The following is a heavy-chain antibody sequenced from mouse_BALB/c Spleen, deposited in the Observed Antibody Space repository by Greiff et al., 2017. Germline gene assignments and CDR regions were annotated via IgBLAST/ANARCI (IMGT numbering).Heavy chain of an antibody. CDR1: GFTFSSYA. J-gene: IGHJ4*01. CDR3: ARGVVYYDYLDY. D-gene: IGHD2-4*01. V-gene: IGHV5-9-3*01. Sequence: EVQLVESGGGLVKPGGSLKLSCAASGFTFSSYAMSWVRQTPEKRLEWVATISSGGSYTYYPDSVKGRFTISRDNAKNTLYLQMSSLRSEDTAMYYCARGVVYYDYLDYWGQGTSVTVSS. CDR2: ISSGGSYT.